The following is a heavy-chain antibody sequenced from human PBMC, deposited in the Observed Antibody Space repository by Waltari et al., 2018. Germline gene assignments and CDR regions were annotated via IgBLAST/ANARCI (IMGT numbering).Heavy chain of an antibody. Sequence: QLQLQESGPRLVKPSETLSLTCTVSGGSINTNTYCWAWIRQPPGKGLEWIGSVYYSGSTDYNESLKSRVTISVDTSKNQFSLNLSSVTAADTAVYYCASQDAAAVAYWFDPWGQGTPVTVSS. D-gene: IGHD2-15*01. V-gene: IGHV4-39*01. J-gene: IGHJ5*02. CDR2: VYYSGST. CDR1: GGSINTNTYC. CDR3: ASQDAAAVAYWFDP.